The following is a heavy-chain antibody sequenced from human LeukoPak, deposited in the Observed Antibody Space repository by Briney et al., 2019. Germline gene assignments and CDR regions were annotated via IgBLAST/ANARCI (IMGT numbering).Heavy chain of an antibody. CDR3: ARVPYSLEPVAGPAEDYYYMDV. V-gene: IGHV3-23*01. Sequence: GGSLRLSCAASGFTFSSYGMNWVRQAPGKGLEWVSGISGDAGRTYYADSVKGRFTISRDNAKNSLYLQMNSLRAEDTAVYYCARVPYSLEPVAGPAEDYYYMDVWGKGTTVTVSS. D-gene: IGHD6-19*01. J-gene: IGHJ6*03. CDR2: ISGDAGRT. CDR1: GFTFSSYG.